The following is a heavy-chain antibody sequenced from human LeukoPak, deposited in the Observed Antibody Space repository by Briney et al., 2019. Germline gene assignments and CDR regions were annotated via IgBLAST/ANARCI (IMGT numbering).Heavy chain of an antibody. CDR2: IDPSDSYT. CDR3: ARRGYGTPSRLYYFDY. D-gene: IGHD5-12*01. V-gene: IGHV5-10-1*01. CDR1: GYSFTSYW. J-gene: IGHJ4*02. Sequence: GESLRISCKGSGYSFTSYWISWVRQMPGKGLEWMGRIDPSDSYTNYSPSFQGHVTISADKSISTAYLQWGSLKASDTAMYYCARRGYGTPSRLYYFDYWGQGTLVTVSS.